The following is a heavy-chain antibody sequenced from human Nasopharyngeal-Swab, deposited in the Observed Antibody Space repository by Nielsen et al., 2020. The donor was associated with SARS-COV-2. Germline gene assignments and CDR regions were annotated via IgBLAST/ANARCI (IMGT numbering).Heavy chain of an antibody. CDR2: IGDKDHNYAT. Sequence: GESLKISCAASGFIFSASAIHWFRQASGNGLEWVGRIGDKDHNYATTYGASVQGRFTISRDDSKNTAFLQMDSLKTEDTALYYCTTDFYFDYWGQGTLVTVSS. CDR3: TTDFYFDY. J-gene: IGHJ4*02. V-gene: IGHV3-73*01. CDR1: GFIFSASA.